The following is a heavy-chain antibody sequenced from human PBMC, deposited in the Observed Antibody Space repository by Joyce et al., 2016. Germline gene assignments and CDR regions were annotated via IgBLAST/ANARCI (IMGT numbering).Heavy chain of an antibody. D-gene: IGHD4-11*01. CDR3: SRLTTTHLDC. CDR2: IYHSGSA. J-gene: IGHJ1*01. V-gene: IGHV4-34*01. CDR1: GGSISGYY. Sequence: QVQLQQWGAGLLKPSETLSLICAVNGGSISGYYWSWIRQPPWKGLEWIGEIYHSGSAIYNPSLKNRVTISVDTSKNQVSLNLSSVTAADTAVYYCSRLTTTHLDCWGQGSLVTVSS.